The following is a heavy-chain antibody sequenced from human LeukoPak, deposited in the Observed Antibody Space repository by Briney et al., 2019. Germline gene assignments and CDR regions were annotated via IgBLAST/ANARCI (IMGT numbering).Heavy chain of an antibody. CDR2: INPSGGST. Sequence: ASVKVSCKASGYTFTSYYMHWVRQAPGQGLEWMGIINPSGGSTSYAQKFQGRVTMTRDTSTSTAYMELSSLRSEDTAVYCCARDTATGDAFDIWGQGTMVTVSS. V-gene: IGHV1-46*01. J-gene: IGHJ3*02. D-gene: IGHD6-25*01. CDR3: ARDTATGDAFDI. CDR1: GYTFTSYY.